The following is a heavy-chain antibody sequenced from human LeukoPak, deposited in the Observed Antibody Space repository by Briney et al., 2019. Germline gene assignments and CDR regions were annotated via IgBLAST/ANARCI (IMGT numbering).Heavy chain of an antibody. J-gene: IGHJ4*02. CDR3: ARSQNYYGSGDY. CDR1: GNSVSNGNYY. V-gene: IGHV4-61*03. CDR2: IYYTGKT. D-gene: IGHD3-10*01. Sequence: SETLSLTCTVSGNSVSNGNYYWSWLRQPPGKALEWIGYIYYTGKTYYNPSLEGRVTILVDTSRNHFSVKLSSVTAADTAVYYCARSQNYYGSGDYWSQGTLVTVSS.